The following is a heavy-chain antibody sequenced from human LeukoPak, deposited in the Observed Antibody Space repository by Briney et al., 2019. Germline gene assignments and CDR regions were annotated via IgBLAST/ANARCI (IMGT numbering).Heavy chain of an antibody. CDR3: ATNILVRDIINWFDP. CDR1: GYTFTGYY. J-gene: IGHJ5*02. V-gene: IGHV1-2*02. Sequence: GASVKVSCKASGYTFTGYYMHWVRQAPGQGLEWMGWINPNSGGTNYAQKFQGRVTMTRDMATSTDYMEVSSLRSEDTAVYYCATNILVRDIINWFDPWGQGTLVTVSS. CDR2: INPNSGGT. D-gene: IGHD3-10*01.